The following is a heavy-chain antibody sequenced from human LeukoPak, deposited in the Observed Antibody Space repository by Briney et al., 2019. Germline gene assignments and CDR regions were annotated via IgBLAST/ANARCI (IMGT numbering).Heavy chain of an antibody. V-gene: IGHV4-31*03. D-gene: IGHD6-19*01. J-gene: IGHJ3*01. CDR2: IYYSGST. CDR1: GGSISSGGYY. Sequence: SQTLSLTCTVSGGSISSGGYYWSWIRQHPGKGLEWIGYIYYSGSTYYNPSLKSRVTISVDTSKNRFSLRLSSLTAADTAVYFCAGSGWSFDAFDFWGQGTMVTVSS. CDR3: AGSGWSFDAFDF.